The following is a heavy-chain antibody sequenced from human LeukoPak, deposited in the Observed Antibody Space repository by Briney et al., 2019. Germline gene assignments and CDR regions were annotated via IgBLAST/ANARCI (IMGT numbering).Heavy chain of an antibody. CDR1: GFTFSSYS. D-gene: IGHD6-19*01. V-gene: IGHV3-48*01. CDR2: ISSSSSTM. CDR3: ARVYNSGWHFDY. J-gene: IGHJ4*02. Sequence: GGSLRLSCAASGFTFSSYSMNWVRQAPGKGLEWVSYISSSSSTMYYVDSVKGRFTISRDNAKNSLYLQMSSLRAEDTAVYYCARVYNSGWHFDYWGQGALVTVSS.